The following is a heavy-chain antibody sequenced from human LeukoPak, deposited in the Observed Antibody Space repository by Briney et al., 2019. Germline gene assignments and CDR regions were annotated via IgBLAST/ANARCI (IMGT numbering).Heavy chain of an antibody. CDR2: IYHSGST. J-gene: IGHJ5*02. D-gene: IGHD3-16*01. V-gene: IGHV4-4*02. Sequence: PSETLSLTCAVSGGSISSSNWWSWVRQPPGKGLEWIGEIYHSGSTNYNPSLKSRVTISVDKSKNQFSLKLSSVTAADTAVYYCARGSRGDEYYDYVWGILTSWFDPWGQGTLVTVSS. CDR1: GGSISSSNW. CDR3: ARGSRGDEYYDYVWGILTSWFDP.